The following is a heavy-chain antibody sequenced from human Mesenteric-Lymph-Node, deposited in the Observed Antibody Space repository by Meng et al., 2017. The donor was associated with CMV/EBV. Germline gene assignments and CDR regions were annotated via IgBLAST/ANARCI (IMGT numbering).Heavy chain of an antibody. CDR3: ARSTPSITIFGVAPELSLYYFDY. CDR1: YY. D-gene: IGHD3-3*01. CDR2: IYYSGST. Sequence: YYWSWIRQHPRKGLEWIGYIYYSGSTYYNPSLKSRVTISVDTSKNQFSLKLSSVTAADTAVYYCARSTPSITIFGVAPELSLYYFDYWGQGTLVTVSS. J-gene: IGHJ4*02. V-gene: IGHV4-31*02.